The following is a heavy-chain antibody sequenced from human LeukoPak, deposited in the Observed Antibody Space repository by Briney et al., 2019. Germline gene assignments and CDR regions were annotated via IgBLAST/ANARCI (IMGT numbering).Heavy chain of an antibody. J-gene: IGHJ4*02. Sequence: ASVKVSCKASGGTFSSYAISWVRQAPGQGLEWMGGIIPIFGTANYAQKFQGRVTITTDESTSTAYMELSSLRSEDTAVYYCARGIVGATAFFDYWGQGTLVTVSS. V-gene: IGHV1-69*05. CDR2: IIPIFGTA. D-gene: IGHD1-26*01. CDR3: ARGIVGATAFFDY. CDR1: GGTFSSYA.